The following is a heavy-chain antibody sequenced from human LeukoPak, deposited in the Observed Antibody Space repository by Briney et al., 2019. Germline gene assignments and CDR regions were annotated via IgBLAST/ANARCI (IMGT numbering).Heavy chain of an antibody. V-gene: IGHV3-53*01. CDR2: IYSGGNT. D-gene: IGHD1-26*01. J-gene: IGHJ3*02. Sequence: PGGSLRLPCAASGFTIRSNYMSWVRQAPGKELEWVSVIYSGGNTYYADSVKGRFTFSKDNSKNTLYLQMTNLRVEDTAVYYCARGVGQDAFDIWGQGTMVTVSS. CDR3: ARGVGQDAFDI. CDR1: GFTIRSNY.